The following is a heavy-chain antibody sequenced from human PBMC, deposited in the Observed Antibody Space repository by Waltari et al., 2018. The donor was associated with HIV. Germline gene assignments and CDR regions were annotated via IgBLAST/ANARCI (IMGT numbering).Heavy chain of an antibody. V-gene: IGHV4-39*07. CDR1: GGSIESRSSC. Sequence: QLQLQESGPGVVRPSETLSLTCTVSGGSIESRSSCWAWIRQPPGKGLEWIGSIYHYNGKTFYNASLKSRVTVSSDMSKNQFSLKLSSVAAADSAVYYCARDSSSISPATSRPYYYYGMDVWGQGTAVTVS. CDR2: IYHYNGKT. CDR3: ARDSSSISPATSRPYYYYGMDV. J-gene: IGHJ6*02. D-gene: IGHD6-19*01.